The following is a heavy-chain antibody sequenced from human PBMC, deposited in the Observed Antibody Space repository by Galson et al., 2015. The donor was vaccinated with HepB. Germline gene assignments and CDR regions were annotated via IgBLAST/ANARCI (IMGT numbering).Heavy chain of an antibody. CDR1: GDSVSSNSAT. CDR2: TYYRSKWYN. CDR3: ASLTGASKY. V-gene: IGHV6-1*01. Sequence: CAISGDSVSSNSATWDRIRQSPSRGLEWLGRTYYRSKWYNGYAVSVKSRITINPDTPKNQFSLQLNSVTPEDTAVYYCASLTGASKYWGQGTLVTVSS. J-gene: IGHJ4*02. D-gene: IGHD7-27*01.